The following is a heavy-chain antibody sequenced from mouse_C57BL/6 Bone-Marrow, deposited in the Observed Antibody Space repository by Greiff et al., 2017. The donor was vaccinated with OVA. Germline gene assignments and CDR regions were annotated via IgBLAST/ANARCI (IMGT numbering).Heavy chain of an antibody. V-gene: IGHV1-18*01. D-gene: IGHD2-14*01. CDR2: INPNNGGT. CDR3: AREGTHYYAMDY. CDR1: GYTFTDYN. J-gene: IGHJ4*01. Sequence: VQLKESGPELVKPGASVKIPCKASGYTFTDYNMDWVKQSHGKSLEWIGDINPNNGGTIYNQKFKGKATLTVDKSSSTAYMELRSLASEDTAVYHCAREGTHYYAMDYWGQGTSVTVSS.